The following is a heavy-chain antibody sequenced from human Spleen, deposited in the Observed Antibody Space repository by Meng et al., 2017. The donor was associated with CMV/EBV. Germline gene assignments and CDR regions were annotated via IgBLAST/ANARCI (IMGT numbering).Heavy chain of an antibody. CDR2: INHSGST. CDR3: ARSGSYYSRSFDY. Sequence: CAVYGGSFSGYYWSWIRQPPGKGLEWIGEINHSGSTNYNPSLKSRVTISVDASKNQFSLKLSSVTAADTAVYYCARSGSYYSRSFDYWGQGTLVTVSS. CDR1: GGSFSGYY. D-gene: IGHD1-26*01. V-gene: IGHV4-34*01. J-gene: IGHJ4*02.